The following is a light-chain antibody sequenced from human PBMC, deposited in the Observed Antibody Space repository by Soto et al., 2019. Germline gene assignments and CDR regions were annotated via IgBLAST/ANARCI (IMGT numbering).Light chain of an antibody. V-gene: IGKV3-20*01. CDR2: GAS. Sequence: DIVLTQSPGTLSLSPGERATLYCRASQSVSSNYLAWYQQKPGQAPRLLIYGASTRATGIPDRFSGSGSGTDFTLTISSLEFGDSAVYYCQQYGSSPTWTFGQGTKVDI. J-gene: IGKJ1*01. CDR3: QQYGSSPTWT. CDR1: QSVSSNY.